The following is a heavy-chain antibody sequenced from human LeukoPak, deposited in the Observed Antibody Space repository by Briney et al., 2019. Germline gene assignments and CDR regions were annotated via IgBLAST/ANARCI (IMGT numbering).Heavy chain of an antibody. CDR1: GFTFDDYA. CDR2: ISWNSGSI. J-gene: IGHJ4*02. D-gene: IGHD1-26*01. Sequence: GGSLRLSCAASGFTFDDYAMHWVRQAPGKGLEWVSGISWNSGSIGYADSVKGRFTISRDNAKNSLYLQMNSLRAEDTALYYCAKDVGSGSYYYFDYWGQGTPVTVSS. V-gene: IGHV3-9*01. CDR3: AKDVGSGSYYYFDY.